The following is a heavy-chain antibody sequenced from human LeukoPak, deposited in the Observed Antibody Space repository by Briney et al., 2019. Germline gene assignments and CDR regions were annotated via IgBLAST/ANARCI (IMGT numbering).Heavy chain of an antibody. Sequence: SETLSLTCTVSGGSISSSSYYWGWIRQPPGKGLEWIGSIYYSGSTYYNPSLKSRVTISVDSAKKQFSLRLNSVTAADTAVYYCARVGDSTWAPYYFDYWGQGTLVTVSS. CDR1: GGSISSSSYY. J-gene: IGHJ4*02. V-gene: IGHV4-39*07. D-gene: IGHD3-3*01. CDR3: ARVGDSTWAPYYFDY. CDR2: IYYSGST.